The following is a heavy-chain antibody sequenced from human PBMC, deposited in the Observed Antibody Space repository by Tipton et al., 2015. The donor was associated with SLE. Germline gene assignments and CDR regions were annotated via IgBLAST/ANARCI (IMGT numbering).Heavy chain of an antibody. CDR2: IKQDGSEK. J-gene: IGHJ4*02. CDR3: ARDGITGTTGYFDY. D-gene: IGHD1-20*01. Sequence: SLRLSCAASGFTFSSYWMSWVRQAPGKGLEWVANIKQDGSEKYYVDSVKGRFTISRDNAKNSLYLQMNSLRAEDTAAYYCARDGITGTTGYFDYWGQGTLVTVSS. V-gene: IGHV3-7*01. CDR1: GFTFSSYW.